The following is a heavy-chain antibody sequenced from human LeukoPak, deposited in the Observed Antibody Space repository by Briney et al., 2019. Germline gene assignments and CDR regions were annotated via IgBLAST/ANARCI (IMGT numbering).Heavy chain of an antibody. D-gene: IGHD5-18*01. CDR1: GGSFSGYY. Sequence: SETLSLTCAVYGGSFSGYYWSWIRQPPGKGREWIGEINHSGSTNYNPSLKSRVTISVDTSKNQFSLKLSSVTAADTAVYYCARGPWIQLWFYDYWGQGTLVTVSS. CDR3: ARGPWIQLWFYDY. V-gene: IGHV4-34*01. CDR2: INHSGST. J-gene: IGHJ4*02.